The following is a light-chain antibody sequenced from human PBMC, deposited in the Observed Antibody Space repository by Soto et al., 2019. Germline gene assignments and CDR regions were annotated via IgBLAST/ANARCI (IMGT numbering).Light chain of an antibody. CDR3: QQYNNWPTIT. CDR2: GAS. Sequence: EIVLTQSPGTLSLSPGERATLSCRASQSVSSSYLAWYQQKPGQAPRLFIYGASTRATGLPARFSGSGSGTEFTLTISSLQSEDFAVYYCQQYNNWPTITFGQGTRLEIK. J-gene: IGKJ5*01. CDR1: QSVSSSY. V-gene: IGKV3-15*01.